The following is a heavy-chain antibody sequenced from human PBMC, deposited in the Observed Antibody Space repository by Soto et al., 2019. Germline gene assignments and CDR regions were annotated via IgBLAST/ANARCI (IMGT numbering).Heavy chain of an antibody. CDR3: GREGMGCGY. CDR1: GFTVSSYY. CDR2: VYTTGST. V-gene: IGHV3-53*01. Sequence: QLVESGGGLIQPGGSLRLSCAASGFTVSSYYMSWVRQAPGKGLEWVAVVYTTGSTYNADSVKGRLTIASDISTSMIYLQIDSLIAEDTAVYYCGREGMGCGYWGQGTLVTVSS. D-gene: IGHD3-22*01. J-gene: IGHJ4*02.